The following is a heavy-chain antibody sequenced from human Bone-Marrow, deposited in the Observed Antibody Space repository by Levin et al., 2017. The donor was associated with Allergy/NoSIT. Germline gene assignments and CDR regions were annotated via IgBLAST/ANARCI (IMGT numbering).Heavy chain of an antibody. D-gene: IGHD3-10*01. CDR1: GSDFDDYG. J-gene: IGHJ4*02. CDR2: INWNGGII. Sequence: GGSLRLSCGASGSDFDDYGMSWVRQAPGRGLEWVSGINWNGGIIRYADSVKGRFTISRDNAKNSLYLQMNSLRAEDTALYYCARDFGSGSSVADFWGQGTLVVVSS. V-gene: IGHV3-20*04. CDR3: ARDFGSGSSVADF.